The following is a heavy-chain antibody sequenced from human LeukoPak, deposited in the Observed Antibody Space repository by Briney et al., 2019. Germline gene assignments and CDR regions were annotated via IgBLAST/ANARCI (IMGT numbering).Heavy chain of an antibody. V-gene: IGHV3-48*03. Sequence: QPGGSLRLSCAAPGFTFSSYEMNWVRQAPGKGLEWVSYIGSSGSSIYYADSVKGRFTISRDNSKNTLYLQMNSLRAEDTAVYYCAKATQLRYSGYDLWGQGTLVTVSS. CDR1: GFTFSSYE. CDR3: AKATQLRYSGYDL. D-gene: IGHD5-12*01. J-gene: IGHJ4*02. CDR2: IGSSGSSI.